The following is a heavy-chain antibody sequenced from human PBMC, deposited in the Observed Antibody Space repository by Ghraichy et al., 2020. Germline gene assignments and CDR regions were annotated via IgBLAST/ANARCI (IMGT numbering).Heavy chain of an antibody. V-gene: IGHV4-59*01. D-gene: IGHD2-8*01. CDR2: IYYSGST. CDR1: GGSISSYY. CDR3: ARGAGGVNFDY. Sequence: SQTLSLTCTVSGGSISSYYWSWIRQPPGKGLEWIGYIYYSGSTNYNPSLKSRVTISVDTSKNQFSLKLSSVTAADTAVYYCARGAGGVNFDYWGQGTLVTVSS. J-gene: IGHJ4*02.